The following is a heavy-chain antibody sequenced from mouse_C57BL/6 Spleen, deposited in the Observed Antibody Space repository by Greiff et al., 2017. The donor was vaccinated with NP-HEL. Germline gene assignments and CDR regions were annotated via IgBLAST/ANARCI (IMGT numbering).Heavy chain of an antibody. J-gene: IGHJ2*01. CDR3: ARDDAAGFDY. CDR2: INYDGSST. CDR1: GFTFSDYY. Sequence: VQLVESEGGLVQPGSSMKLSCTASGFTFSDYYMAWVRQVPEKGLEWVANINYDGSSTYYLDSLKSRFIISRDNAKNILYLQMSSLKSEDTATYYCARDDAAGFDYWGQGTTLTVSS. V-gene: IGHV5-16*01.